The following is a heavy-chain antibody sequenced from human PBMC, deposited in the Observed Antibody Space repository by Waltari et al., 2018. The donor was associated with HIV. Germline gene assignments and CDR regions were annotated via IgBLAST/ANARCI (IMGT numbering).Heavy chain of an antibody. D-gene: IGHD3-16*02. J-gene: IGHJ6*02. CDR2: ISSGGSTT. V-gene: IGHV3-74*01. CDR3: ARYRPEVHYYNGMDV. CDR1: GFAFRSSY. Sequence: EVQLVESGGGSLQAGGALRLSGAASGFAFRSSYMFWFRQAPGKGLVWVSRISSGGSTTSYADSVKGRFTVSRDNARNTLYLQMNSLRAEDTAVYYCARYRPEVHYYNGMDVWGQGTTVTVSS.